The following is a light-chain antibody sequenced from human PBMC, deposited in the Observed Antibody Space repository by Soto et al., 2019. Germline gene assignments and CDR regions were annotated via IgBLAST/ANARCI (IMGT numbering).Light chain of an antibody. Sequence: YELTQPPSVSVSPGQTASITCSGDKLGDKSASWYQQKPGQSPVVVIYQNNKRPSGIPERFSGSNSGNTATLTISGTQAMDEADYYCQAWDTKVFGTGTKLTVL. CDR1: KLGDKS. V-gene: IGLV3-1*01. J-gene: IGLJ1*01. CDR3: QAWDTKV. CDR2: QNN.